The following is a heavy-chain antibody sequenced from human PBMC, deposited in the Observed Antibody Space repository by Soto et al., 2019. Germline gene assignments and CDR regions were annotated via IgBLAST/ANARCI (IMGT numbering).Heavy chain of an antibody. CDR1: GGSIRRSNW. J-gene: IGHJ4*02. V-gene: IGHV4-4*02. Sequence: QVQLQEAGPGLVKPSGTLVLTCAVSGGSIRRSNWVGWVRQPPGEGVEGIGEIYHRGSTNYNPSLKSRVTISVDKSKNQFSLKLSSVTAADTAVYYCARDRCSGGSCYSGREWRYFDYWGQGTLVTVSS. CDR3: ARDRCSGGSCYSGREWRYFDY. D-gene: IGHD2-15*01. CDR2: IYHRGST.